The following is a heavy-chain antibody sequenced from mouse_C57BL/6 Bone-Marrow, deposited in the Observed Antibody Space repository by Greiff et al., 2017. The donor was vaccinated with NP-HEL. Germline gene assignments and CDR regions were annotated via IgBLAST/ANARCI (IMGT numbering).Heavy chain of an antibody. Sequence: QVQLQQPGAELVKPGASVKLSCKASGYIFTSYWMHWVKQRPGQGLEWIGMIHPNSGSTNYNEKFKSKATLTVDKSSSTAYMQLSSLTSEDSAVYYCARSRQLRPFAYWGQGTLVTVSA. J-gene: IGHJ3*01. V-gene: IGHV1-64*01. CDR1: GYIFTSYW. CDR3: ARSRQLRPFAY. CDR2: IHPNSGST. D-gene: IGHD3-2*02.